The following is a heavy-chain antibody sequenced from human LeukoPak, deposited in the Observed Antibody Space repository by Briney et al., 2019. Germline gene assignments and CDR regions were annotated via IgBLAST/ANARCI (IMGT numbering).Heavy chain of an antibody. CDR2: ISAYNGNT. J-gene: IGHJ4*02. CDR3: ARDRVVGAARLFKPYYFDY. CDR1: GYTFTSYG. D-gene: IGHD6-6*01. Sequence: ASVKVSCKASGYTFTSYGISWVRQAPGQGLEWMGWISAYNGNTNYAQKLQGRVTMTTDTSTSTAYMELRSLRSDDTAVYYCARDRVVGAARLFKPYYFDYWGQGTLVTVSS. V-gene: IGHV1-18*01.